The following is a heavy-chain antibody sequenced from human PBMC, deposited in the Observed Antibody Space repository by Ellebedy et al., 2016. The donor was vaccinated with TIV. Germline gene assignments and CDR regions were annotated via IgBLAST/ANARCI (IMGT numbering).Heavy chain of an antibody. Sequence: GGSLRLSXAASGFTFSSYNMNWVRQAPGKGLEWVSYISSGSTTKYYADSVKGRFTISRDNAKNSLYLQMNSLKTEDTAVYYCTRRPYGGRSGFDPWGQGTLVTVSS. CDR2: ISSGSTTK. CDR1: GFTFSSYN. V-gene: IGHV3-48*04. CDR3: TRRPYGGRSGFDP. J-gene: IGHJ5*02. D-gene: IGHD4/OR15-4a*01.